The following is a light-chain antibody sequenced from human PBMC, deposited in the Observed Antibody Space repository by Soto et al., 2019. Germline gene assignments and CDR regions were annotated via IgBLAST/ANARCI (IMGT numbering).Light chain of an antibody. J-gene: IGKJ1*01. Sequence: EIVLTQSPGTLSLSPGERATLSCGASQSVRSSYLAWYQQKPGQAPRLLIYGASSRATGIPDRFSGSGSGTDFTLTISRLEPEDFAVYYCQQYGSSPQTFGQGTKVDIK. V-gene: IGKV3-20*01. CDR3: QQYGSSPQT. CDR1: QSVRSSY. CDR2: GAS.